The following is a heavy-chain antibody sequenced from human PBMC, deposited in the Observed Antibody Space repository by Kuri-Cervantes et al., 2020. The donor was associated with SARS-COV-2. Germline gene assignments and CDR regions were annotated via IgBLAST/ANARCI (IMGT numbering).Heavy chain of an antibody. Sequence: GESLKISCAASGFTFSSYSMNWVRQAPGKGLEWVSSISSSGSTIYYADSVKGRFTISRDNAKNSLYLQMNSLRAEDTAVYYCARNDFWSGYYFDYWGQGTLVTVSS. CDR2: ISSSGSTI. V-gene: IGHV3-48*04. CDR1: GFTFSSYS. D-gene: IGHD3-3*01. CDR3: ARNDFWSGYYFDY. J-gene: IGHJ4*02.